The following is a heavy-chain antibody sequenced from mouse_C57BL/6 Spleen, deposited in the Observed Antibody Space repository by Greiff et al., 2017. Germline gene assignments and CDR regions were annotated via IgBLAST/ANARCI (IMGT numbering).Heavy chain of an antibody. CDR3: AKNFRDYDGYYFDY. CDR1: GFSLTSYG. V-gene: IGHV2-5*01. CDR2: IWRGGST. D-gene: IGHD2-4*01. J-gene: IGHJ2*01. Sequence: VQLQQSGPGLVQPSQSLSITCTVSGFSLTSYGVHWVRQSPGKGLEWLGVIWRGGSTDYNAAFMSRLSITKDNSKSQVFFKMNSLQADDTAIYYCAKNFRDYDGYYFDYWGQGTTLTVSS.